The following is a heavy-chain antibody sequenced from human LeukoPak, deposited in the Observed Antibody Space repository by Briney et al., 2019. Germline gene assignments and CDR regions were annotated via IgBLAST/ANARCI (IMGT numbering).Heavy chain of an antibody. V-gene: IGHV3-43D*03. CDR1: GFTFDDYA. CDR3: AKPLSAVTTERPRDYYYYGMDV. J-gene: IGHJ6*04. Sequence: GGSLRLSCAASGFTFDDYAMHWVRQAPGKGLEWVSLISWDGGSTYYADSVKGRFTISRDNSKNSLYLQMNSLRAEDTALYYCAKPLSAVTTERPRDYYYYGMDVWGKGTTVTVSS. CDR2: ISWDGGST. D-gene: IGHD4-17*01.